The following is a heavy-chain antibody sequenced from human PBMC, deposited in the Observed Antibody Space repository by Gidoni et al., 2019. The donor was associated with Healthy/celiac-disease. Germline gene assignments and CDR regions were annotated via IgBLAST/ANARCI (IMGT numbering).Heavy chain of an antibody. CDR2: ISYDGSNK. CDR1: GFPFSSYG. J-gene: IGHJ6*02. D-gene: IGHD4-17*01. Sequence: QVQLVESGGGVVQPGRSLRLSCAASGFPFSSYGMHWVRQAPGKGLEWVAVISYDGSNKDYADSVKGRFTISRDNSKNTLYLQMNSLRAEDTAVYYCAKSLGNGDYYYYYGMDVWGQGTTVTVSS. CDR3: AKSLGNGDYYYYYGMDV. V-gene: IGHV3-30*18.